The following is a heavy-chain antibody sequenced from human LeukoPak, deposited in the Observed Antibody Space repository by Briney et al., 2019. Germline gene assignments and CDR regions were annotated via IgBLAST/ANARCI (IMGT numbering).Heavy chain of an antibody. CDR1: GLTFSSYA. CDR3: ATPLRYCSSSSCYDAFDI. Sequence: GGSLRLSCAASGLTFSSYAMSWVRQAPGKGLEWVSAISGSGGSTYYADSVKGRFTISRDNSKHTLYLQTNSLRAEDTAVYYCATPLRYCSSSSCYDAFDIWGQGTVVTVSS. V-gene: IGHV3-23*01. D-gene: IGHD2-2*01. J-gene: IGHJ3*02. CDR2: ISGSGGST.